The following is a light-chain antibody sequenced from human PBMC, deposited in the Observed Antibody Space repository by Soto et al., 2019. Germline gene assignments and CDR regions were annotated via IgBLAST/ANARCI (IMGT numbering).Light chain of an antibody. V-gene: IGKV1-5*03. CDR1: QSISTW. CDR3: QQYNTYSRA. J-gene: IGKJ1*01. Sequence: DIQMTQSPSTLSASVGDRVTITCRASQSISTWLAWYQQKPGKAPKLLIYKASSLASGVPSRFSGSGSGTEFTITISSLQPDDFATYYCQQYNTYSRAFGQGTRVEIK. CDR2: KAS.